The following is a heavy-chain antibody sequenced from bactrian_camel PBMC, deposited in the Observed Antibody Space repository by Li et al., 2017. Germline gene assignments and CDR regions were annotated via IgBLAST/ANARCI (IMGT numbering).Heavy chain of an antibody. CDR1: GFPFSAYA. V-gene: IGHV3S31*01. J-gene: IGHJ4*01. Sequence: VQLVESGGALVQAGGSLRLSCVTSGFPFSAYAMSWVRQAPGKGLEWVPAINTGGGSTYYADSVRGRFTISQDNAKNTLYLELNNLKTEDAAMYFCASLYNRYWGPGTQVTVS. CDR2: INTGGGST. CDR3: ASLYNRY.